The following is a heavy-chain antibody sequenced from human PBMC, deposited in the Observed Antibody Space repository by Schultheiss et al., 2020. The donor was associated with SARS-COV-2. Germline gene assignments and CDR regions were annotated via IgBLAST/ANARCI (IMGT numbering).Heavy chain of an antibody. CDR1: GGSITSSSYY. CDR2: IYYSGST. D-gene: IGHD5-24*01. J-gene: IGHJ4*02. Sequence: SETLSLTCSVSGGSITSSSYYWGWIRQPPGKGLEWIGYIYYSGSTNYNPSLKSRVTISVDTSKNQFSLKLRSLTAADTAVYYCARGWGDGYNNGPRQRFDYWGQGRLVTVSS. CDR3: ARGWGDGYNNGPRQRFDY. V-gene: IGHV4-61*05.